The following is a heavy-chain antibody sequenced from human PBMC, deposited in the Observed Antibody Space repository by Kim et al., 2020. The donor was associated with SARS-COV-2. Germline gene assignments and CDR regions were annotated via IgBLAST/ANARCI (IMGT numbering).Heavy chain of an antibody. J-gene: IGHJ2*01. V-gene: IGHV7-4-1*02. CDR1: GYIFSSIA. CDR3: ATRYSTSYFDL. D-gene: IGHD6-13*01. CDR2: MNTNTGNP. Sequence: ASVKVSCKASGYIFSSIAIPWVRQAPGQGLEWMGWMNTNTGNPAYAQGFTGRFVFSLDTSVSTAYLQISSLRAEDTAVYYCATRYSTSYFDLWGRGTLVTVSS.